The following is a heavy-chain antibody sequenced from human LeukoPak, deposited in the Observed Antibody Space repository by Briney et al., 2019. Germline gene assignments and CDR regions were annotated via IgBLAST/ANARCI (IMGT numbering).Heavy chain of an antibody. J-gene: IGHJ1*01. CDR3: ARVSLYYDILTGYRAEYFQH. Sequence: ASVKVSCKASGYTFTGYYMHWVRQAPGQGLEWMGWMNPNSGGTNYAQKFQGRVTMTRDTSISTAYMELSRLRSDDTAVYYCARVSLYYDILTGYRAEYFQHWGQGTLVTVSS. CDR2: MNPNSGGT. D-gene: IGHD3-9*01. V-gene: IGHV1-2*02. CDR1: GYTFTGYY.